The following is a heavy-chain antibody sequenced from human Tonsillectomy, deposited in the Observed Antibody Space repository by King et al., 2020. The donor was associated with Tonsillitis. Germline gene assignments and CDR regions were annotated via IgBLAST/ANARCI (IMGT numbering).Heavy chain of an antibody. J-gene: IGHJ4*02. CDR2: IYTDGTST. D-gene: IGHD1-14*01. V-gene: IGHV3-23*03. CDR1: GFTFSSYG. Sequence: VQLVESGGGLVRPGGSLRLSCGASGFTFSSYGMSWVRQAPGKGLEWVSVIYTDGTSTHYAESVKGRFTISRDNCKNTLFLQMNTLRAAGTAGYYWARTGGARLGKDDGGQGALVTASS. CDR3: ARTGGARLGKDD.